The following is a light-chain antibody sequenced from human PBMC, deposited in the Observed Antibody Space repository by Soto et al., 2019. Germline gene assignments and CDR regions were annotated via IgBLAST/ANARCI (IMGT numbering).Light chain of an antibody. CDR2: GAS. J-gene: IGKJ4*01. V-gene: IGKV3-20*01. CDR1: QSFSSTY. CDR3: QQYGSSPLT. Sequence: IVLPQSHGTLSLSPGERSTLSCRASQSFSSTYLAWYQQKPGQAPRLLIYGASSRATGIPDRFSGSGSGTDFTLIISRLEPEDFAVYYCQQYGSSPLTFGGGTKVDIK.